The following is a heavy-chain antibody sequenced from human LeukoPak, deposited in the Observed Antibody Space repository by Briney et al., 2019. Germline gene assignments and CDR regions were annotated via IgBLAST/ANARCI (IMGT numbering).Heavy chain of an antibody. V-gene: IGHV1-2*02. J-gene: IGHJ4*02. CDR1: GYTFTGYY. Sequence: ASVKVSCKASGYTFTGYYMHWVRQAPGQGLEWMGWINPNSGGTNYAQKFQGRVTMTRDTSISTAYMELSSLRSEDTAVYYCARVRKYYYDSSGYYDYFDYWGQGTLVTVSS. D-gene: IGHD3-22*01. CDR3: ARVRKYYYDSSGYYDYFDY. CDR2: INPNSGGT.